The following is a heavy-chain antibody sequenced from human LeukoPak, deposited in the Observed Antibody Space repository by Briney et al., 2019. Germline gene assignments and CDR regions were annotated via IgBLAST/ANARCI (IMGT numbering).Heavy chain of an antibody. V-gene: IGHV4-59*01. J-gene: IGHJ6*03. D-gene: IGHD6-6*01. CDR2: IYYGGST. Sequence: SETLSLTCTVSGGSISSYYWSWIRQPPGKGLEWIGYIYYGGSTNYNPSLKSRVTISVDTSKNQFSLKLSSVTAADTAVYYCARVFSSSSGGYYYYYYMDVWGKGTTVTVSS. CDR1: GGSISSYY. CDR3: ARVFSSSSGGYYYYYYMDV.